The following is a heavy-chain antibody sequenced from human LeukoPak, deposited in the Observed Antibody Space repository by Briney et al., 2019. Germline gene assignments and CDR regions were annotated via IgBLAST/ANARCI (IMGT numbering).Heavy chain of an antibody. J-gene: IGHJ5*02. CDR1: GGSINAYSAFY. V-gene: IGHV4-39*07. CDR3: VRGRGYSYAFDP. Sequence: SETLSLTCIVSGGSINAYSAFYWGWVRQPPGQGLEWIGSIFYSGSTFYNPSLQSQVTISLDKSKNQCSLKLNSVTGADTAVYYCVRGRGYSYAFDPWGEGTLVTVSS. D-gene: IGHD5-18*01. CDR2: IFYSGST.